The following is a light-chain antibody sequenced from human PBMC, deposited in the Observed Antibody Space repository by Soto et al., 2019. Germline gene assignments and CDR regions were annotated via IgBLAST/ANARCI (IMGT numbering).Light chain of an antibody. Sequence: IQINQSPSLLSSSLCDRVTITSRASQSIATWLAWYKQNPGKAPKVLIYKASTLKSGDPSRFSGSGSGTEFTLSISSLQPDDFAPYYCQHYNSYSEAFGQGTKVDI. V-gene: IGKV1-5*03. CDR1: QSIATW. J-gene: IGKJ1*01. CDR3: QHYNSYSEA. CDR2: KAS.